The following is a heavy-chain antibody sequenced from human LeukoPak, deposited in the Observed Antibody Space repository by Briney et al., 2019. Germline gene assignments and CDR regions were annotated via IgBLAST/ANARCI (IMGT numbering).Heavy chain of an antibody. J-gene: IGHJ4*02. CDR3: ARGAVAEPSSFDY. V-gene: IGHV4-59*01. D-gene: IGHD6-19*01. CDR1: GGSISSYY. Sequence: KPSETLSLTCTVSGGSISSYYWSWIRQPPGKGLEWIGYIYYSGSTNYNPSLKSRVTISVDTSKNQFSLKLSSVTAADTAVYYCARGAVAEPSSFDYWGREPWSPSPQ. CDR2: IYYSGST.